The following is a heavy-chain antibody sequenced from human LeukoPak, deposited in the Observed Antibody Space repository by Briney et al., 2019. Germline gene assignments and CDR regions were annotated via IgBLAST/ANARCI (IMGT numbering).Heavy chain of an antibody. CDR3: AREALIWFGELLGEFDY. V-gene: IGHV4-4*07. CDR1: GGSISSYY. D-gene: IGHD3-10*01. J-gene: IGHJ4*02. Sequence: SETLSLTCTVSGGSISSYYWSWIRQPAGKGPEWIGRTYTSGSTNYNPSLKSRVTMSVDTSKNQFSLKLSSVTAADTAVYYCAREALIWFGELLGEFDYWGQGTLVTVSS. CDR2: TYTSGST.